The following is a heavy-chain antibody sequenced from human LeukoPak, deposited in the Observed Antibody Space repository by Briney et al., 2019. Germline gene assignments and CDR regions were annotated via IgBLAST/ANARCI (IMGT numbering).Heavy chain of an antibody. V-gene: IGHV1-2*02. CDR1: GYTFTSYG. J-gene: IGHJ5*02. CDR3: ARASGRITMINWFDP. Sequence: ASVKVSCKASGYTFTSYGISWVRQAPGQGLEWMGWINPNSGGTNYAQKFQGRVTMTRDTSISTAYMELSRLRSDDTAVYYCARASGRITMINWFDPWGQGTLVTVSS. CDR2: INPNSGGT. D-gene: IGHD3-22*01.